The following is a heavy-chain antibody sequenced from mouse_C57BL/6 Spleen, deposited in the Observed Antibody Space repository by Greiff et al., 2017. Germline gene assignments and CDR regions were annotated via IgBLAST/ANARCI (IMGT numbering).Heavy chain of an antibody. CDR3: TGPYYGSLFAY. CDR2: IRLKSDNYAT. Sequence: DVMLVESGGGLVQPGGSMKLSCVASGFTFSNYWMNWVRQSPEKGLEWVAQIRLKSDNYATHYAESVKGRFTISRDDSKSSVYLQMNNLRAEDTGIYYCTGPYYGSLFAYWGQGTLVTVSA. J-gene: IGHJ3*01. D-gene: IGHD1-1*01. CDR1: GFTFSNYW. V-gene: IGHV6-3*01.